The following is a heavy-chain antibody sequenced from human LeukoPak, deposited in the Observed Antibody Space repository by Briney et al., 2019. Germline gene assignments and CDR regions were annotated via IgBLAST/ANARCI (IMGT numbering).Heavy chain of an antibody. CDR2: IYNSGST. J-gene: IGHJ6*02. Sequence: SETLSLTCTVLDGSISIYYWSWIRQPPGKGLEWIGYIYNSGSTNYNPSLKSRVTISVDTSKNQFSLKLSSVTAADTAVYYCSSSWYDPSYYYYGMDVWGQGTTVTVSS. CDR1: DGSISIYY. CDR3: SSSWYDPSYYYYGMDV. D-gene: IGHD6-13*01. V-gene: IGHV4-59*12.